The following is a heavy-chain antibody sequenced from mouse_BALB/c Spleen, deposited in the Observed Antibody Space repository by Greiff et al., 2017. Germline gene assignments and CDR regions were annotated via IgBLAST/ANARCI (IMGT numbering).Heavy chain of an antibody. CDR3: AREGGRYYFDY. V-gene: IGHV5-6-3*01. Sequence: EVKLMESGGGLVQPGGSLKLSCAASGFTFSSYGMSWVRQTPDKRLELVATINSNGGSTYYPDSVKGRFTISRDNAKNTLYLEMSSLRSEDTAMYYCAREGGRYYFDYWGQGTTLTVSS. CDR2: INSNGGST. CDR1: GFTFSSYG. J-gene: IGHJ2*01.